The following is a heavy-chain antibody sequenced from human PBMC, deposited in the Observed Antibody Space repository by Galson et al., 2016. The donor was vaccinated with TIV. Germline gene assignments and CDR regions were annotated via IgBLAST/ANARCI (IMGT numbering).Heavy chain of an antibody. CDR1: GSTFTNYG. V-gene: IGHV1-18*01. CDR3: ARDVRGTWTNMDQ. CDR2: IGTYNGDR. Sequence: QSGAEVKIPGASVKVSCEASGSTFTNYGISWVRQAPGQGLEWMGWIGTYNGDRRYAQKFQDRVTMTTDTSTSTAYLEVRSLRSDDTAVYYCARDVRGTWTNMDQWGQGTLVTVSS. J-gene: IGHJ4*02. D-gene: IGHD1/OR15-1a*01.